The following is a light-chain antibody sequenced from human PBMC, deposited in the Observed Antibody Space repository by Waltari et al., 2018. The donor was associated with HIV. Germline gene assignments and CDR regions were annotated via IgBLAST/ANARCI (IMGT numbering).Light chain of an antibody. CDR1: SGHSSYA. V-gene: IGLV4-69*01. CDR2: LNSDGSH. Sequence: QLVLTQSPSASASLGASVKLTCTLSSGHSSYAIAWHQPQPEKGPRYLMKLNSDGSHSKGDGIPDCFSGSSSGAERYLTISSLQSEDEADYYCQTWGTGSWVFGGGTKLTVL. CDR3: QTWGTGSWV. J-gene: IGLJ3*02.